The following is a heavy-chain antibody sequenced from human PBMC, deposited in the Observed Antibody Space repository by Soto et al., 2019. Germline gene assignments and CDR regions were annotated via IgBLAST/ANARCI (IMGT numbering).Heavy chain of an antibody. CDR2: ISAHTGNT. Sequence: QVHLVQSGAEVKKPGASVKVSCKGSGYAFTTYGITWVRQAPGQGLEWMGWISAHTGNTNYAQKPQGRVTVTRDTSTSTAYMELRSLRSDATAVYYCARGRYGDYWGQGALVTVSS. D-gene: IGHD1-1*01. CDR1: GYAFTTYG. J-gene: IGHJ4*02. V-gene: IGHV1-18*01. CDR3: ARGRYGDY.